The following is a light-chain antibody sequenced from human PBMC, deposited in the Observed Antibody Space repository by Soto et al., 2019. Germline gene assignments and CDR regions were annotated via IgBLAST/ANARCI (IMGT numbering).Light chain of an antibody. Sequence: ELLMRQSPADPSAAPRAPGTLSCRASQLFSSNLAWYQRRPGQAPRLLIYGASSRATGIPDRFSGSGSGTDFTLTISRLEPEDFAVYYCQQYGSSPFAFGQGTRLEIK. CDR2: GAS. J-gene: IGKJ5*01. CDR3: QQYGSSPFA. CDR1: QLFSSN. V-gene: IGKV3-20*01.